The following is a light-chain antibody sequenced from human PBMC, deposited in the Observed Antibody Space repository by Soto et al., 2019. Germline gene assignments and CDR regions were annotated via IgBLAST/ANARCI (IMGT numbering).Light chain of an antibody. CDR1: QSVSSN. CDR2: GAF. V-gene: IGKV3-15*01. J-gene: IGKJ4*01. CDR3: QQYKNWPPLT. Sequence: EIVMTQSPATLSVSPGERVTLSCRASQSVSSNLAWYQQKPGQAPRLLIYGAFTWATGIPARFSGSGSGTEFTLTISSLQSEDFAVYYCQQYKNWPPLTFGGGTKVEIK.